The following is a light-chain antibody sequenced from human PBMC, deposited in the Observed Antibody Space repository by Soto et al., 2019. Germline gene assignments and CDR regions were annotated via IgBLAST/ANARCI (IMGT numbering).Light chain of an antibody. CDR1: QFISSNY. CDR2: GAS. CDR3: HHYET. V-gene: IGKV3-20*01. J-gene: IGKJ1*01. Sequence: EIVMTQSPATRSLSPGDRSTLSCRASQFISSNYLSWYQQKPGQAPRLLIYGASTRATGVPDRFSGSGSGTEFTLTISRLEHEDFTVYYCHHYETFGQGTKVDIK.